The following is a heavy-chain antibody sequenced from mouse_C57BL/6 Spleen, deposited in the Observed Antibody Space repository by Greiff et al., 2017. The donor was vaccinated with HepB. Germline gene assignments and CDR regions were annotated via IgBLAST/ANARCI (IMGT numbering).Heavy chain of an antibody. CDR3: ARVVHWYFDV. V-gene: IGHV1-82*01. Sequence: VKLMESGPELVKPGASVKISCKASGYAFSSSWMNWVKQRPGKGLEWIGRIYPGDGDTNYNGKFKGKATLTADKSSSTAYMQLSSLTSEDSAVYFCARVVHWYFDVWGTGTTVTVSS. CDR2: IYPGDGDT. J-gene: IGHJ1*03. CDR1: GYAFSSSW.